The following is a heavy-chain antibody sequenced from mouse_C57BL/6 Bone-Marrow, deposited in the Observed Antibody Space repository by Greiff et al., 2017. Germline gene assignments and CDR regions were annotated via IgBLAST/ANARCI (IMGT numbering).Heavy chain of an antibody. CDR2: IYPGSGNT. CDR1: GYTFTDYY. CDR3: ARLTTVVAPYYAMDY. D-gene: IGHD1-1*01. Sequence: VQLQQSGAELVRPGASVKLSCKASGYTFTDYYINWVKQRPGQGLEWIARIYPGSGNTYYNEKFKGKATLTAEKSSSTAYMQLSSLTSEDSAVYFCARLTTVVAPYYAMDYWGQGTSVTVSS. J-gene: IGHJ4*01. V-gene: IGHV1-76*01.